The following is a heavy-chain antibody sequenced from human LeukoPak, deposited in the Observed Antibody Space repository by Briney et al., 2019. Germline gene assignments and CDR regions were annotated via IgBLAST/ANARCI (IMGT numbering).Heavy chain of an antibody. V-gene: IGHV1-2*02. Sequence: ASVKVSCKASGYTFTGYYMHWVRQAPGQGLEWMGWINPNSGGTNYAQKFQGRVTITADESTSTAYMELSSLRSEDTAVYYCAREKTYYYDSSGYLTDYFDYWGQGTLVTVSS. CDR3: AREKTYYYDSSGYLTDYFDY. CDR1: GYTFTGYY. D-gene: IGHD3-22*01. CDR2: INPNSGGT. J-gene: IGHJ4*02.